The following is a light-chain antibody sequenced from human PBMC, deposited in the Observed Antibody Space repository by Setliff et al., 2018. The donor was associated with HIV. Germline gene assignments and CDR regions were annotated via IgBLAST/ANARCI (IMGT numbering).Light chain of an antibody. V-gene: IGLV2-23*02. J-gene: IGLJ1*01. CDR3: SAYAGVGTV. CDR2: EVT. CDR1: SSDVGTYRF. Sequence: QSALAQPASASGSPGQSITISCTGTSSDVGTYRFVSWYQQHPGKVPKLMIYEVTKRPSGVSNRFSASKSGNTASLTISGLQAEDEADYYCSAYAGVGTVFGTGTKVTVL.